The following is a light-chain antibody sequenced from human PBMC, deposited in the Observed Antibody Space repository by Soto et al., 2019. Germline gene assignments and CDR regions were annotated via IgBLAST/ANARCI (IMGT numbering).Light chain of an antibody. V-gene: IGLV1-40*01. CDR2: GYT. CDR1: SSNIGAGYD. J-gene: IGLJ1*01. Sequence: QSVLTQPPSVSGAPGQRVTISCTGTSSNIGAGYDVHWYQQLPGTAPKLLIFGYTSRPSGVPDQFSGSKSGTSASLAITGLQAEDEADYYCQSYDSSLSGYVFGTGTKLTVL. CDR3: QSYDSSLSGYV.